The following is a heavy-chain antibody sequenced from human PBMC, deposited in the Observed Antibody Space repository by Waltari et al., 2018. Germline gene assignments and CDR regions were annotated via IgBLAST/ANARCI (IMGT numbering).Heavy chain of an antibody. Sequence: EVQLVESGGGLVKPGGSLRLSCAASGFTFSRYSLNWVRRAPGKGLEWVSSISSSSSYINYADSGKGRFTISRDNAKNSLYLQMNSLRAEDTAVYYCARDPWGSYRHGEVWGQGTLVTVSS. CDR1: GFTFSRYS. J-gene: IGHJ4*02. V-gene: IGHV3-21*01. CDR2: ISSSSSYI. D-gene: IGHD3-16*02. CDR3: ARDPWGSYRHGEV.